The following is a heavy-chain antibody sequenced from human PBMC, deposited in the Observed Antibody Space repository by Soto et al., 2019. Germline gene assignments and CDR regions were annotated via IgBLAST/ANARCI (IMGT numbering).Heavy chain of an antibody. CDR2: ISYDGSNK. V-gene: IGHV3-30-3*01. CDR1: GFTFSSYA. Sequence: QVQLVESGGGVVQPGRSLRLSCAASGFTFSSYAMHWVRQAPGKGLEWVAVISYDGSNKYYADSVKGRFTISRDNSKNTLYLQMNSLRAEDTAVDCCARVYYRFNSGYGFSMDVWGQGTTVTVSS. D-gene: IGHD5-12*01. CDR3: ARVYYRFNSGYGFSMDV. J-gene: IGHJ6*02.